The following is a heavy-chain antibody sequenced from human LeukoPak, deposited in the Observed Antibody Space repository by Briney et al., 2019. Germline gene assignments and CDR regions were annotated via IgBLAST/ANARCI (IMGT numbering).Heavy chain of an antibody. Sequence: SVKVSCKASGGTFSSYAISWVRQAPGQGLEWMGGIIPIFGTANYAQKFQVRVTITTDESTSTAYMELSSPRSEDTAVYYCARGGSAWLLLGYFDYWGQGTLVTVSS. CDR3: ARGGSAWLLLGYFDY. CDR2: IIPIFGTA. CDR1: GGTFSSYA. V-gene: IGHV1-69*05. D-gene: IGHD3-22*01. J-gene: IGHJ4*02.